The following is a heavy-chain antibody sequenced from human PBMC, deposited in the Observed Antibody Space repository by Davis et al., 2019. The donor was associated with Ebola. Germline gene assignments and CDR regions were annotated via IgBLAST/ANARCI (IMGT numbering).Heavy chain of an antibody. CDR1: GYTFTSYY. CDR3: ARDHVFWEPENYFDY. CDR2: INPSGGST. D-gene: IGHD1-26*01. V-gene: IGHV1-46*01. Sequence: ASVKVSCKASGYTFTSYYMHWVRQAPGQGLEWMGIINPSGGSTSYAQKFQGRVTMTRDTSTSTVYMELSSLRSEDTAVYYCARDHVFWEPENYFDYWGQGTLVTVSS. J-gene: IGHJ4*02.